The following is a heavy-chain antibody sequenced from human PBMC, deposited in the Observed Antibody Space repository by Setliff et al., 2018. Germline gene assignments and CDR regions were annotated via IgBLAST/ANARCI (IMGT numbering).Heavy chain of an antibody. V-gene: IGHV4-59*11. CDR3: ASPVGAHRGY. CDR2: IYYSGST. CDR1: GGSISSHY. Sequence: PSETLSLTCPVSGGSISSHYWSWIRQPPGKGLEWIGSIYYSGSTNYNPSLKSRVTISVDTSKNQFSLKLSSVTAADTAVYYCASPVGAHRGYWGQGTLVTVSS. J-gene: IGHJ4*02. D-gene: IGHD1-26*01.